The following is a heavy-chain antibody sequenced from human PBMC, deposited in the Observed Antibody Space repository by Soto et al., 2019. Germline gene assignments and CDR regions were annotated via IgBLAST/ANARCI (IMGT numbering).Heavy chain of an antibody. J-gene: IGHJ4*02. CDR1: GYTFTIYA. D-gene: IGHD7-27*01. V-gene: IGHV1-3*04. CDR2: FNTGNGNT. Sequence: ASVKVSCTASGYTFTIYAIHWVRQAPGQRLEWMGWFNTGNGNTKYSQKFQGRFTITTDTSASTAYMELSSLRSEDTAVYYCARRWGRNFDYWGQGTLVTVS. CDR3: ARRWGRNFDY.